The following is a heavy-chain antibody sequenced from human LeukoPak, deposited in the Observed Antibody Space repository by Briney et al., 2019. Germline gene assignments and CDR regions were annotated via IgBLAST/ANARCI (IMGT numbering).Heavy chain of an antibody. CDR2: MSYDGSNK. Sequence: GGSLRLSCAASGFTFSSYAMHWVRQAPGKGLEWVAVMSYDGSNKYYADSVKGRFTISRDNSKNTLYLQMDSLRAEDTAVYYCASPMVRGVNRWFDPWGQGTLVTVSS. V-gene: IGHV3-30-3*01. D-gene: IGHD3-10*01. CDR3: ASPMVRGVNRWFDP. J-gene: IGHJ5*02. CDR1: GFTFSSYA.